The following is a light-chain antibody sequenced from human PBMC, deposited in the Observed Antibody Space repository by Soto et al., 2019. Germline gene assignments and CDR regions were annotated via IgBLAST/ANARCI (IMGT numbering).Light chain of an antibody. CDR2: DAA. V-gene: IGKV3-20*01. J-gene: IGKJ4*01. Sequence: EFGLTQSPGTLSLSPGERATLSCRASQTVRNNYLAWYQQKPGQAPRLLIYDAASRATGIPDRFSGGGSGTDCALTTSRLEPEDFAVYYCQQFSSYPLTFGGGTKVEIK. CDR1: QTVRNNY. CDR3: QQFSSYPLT.